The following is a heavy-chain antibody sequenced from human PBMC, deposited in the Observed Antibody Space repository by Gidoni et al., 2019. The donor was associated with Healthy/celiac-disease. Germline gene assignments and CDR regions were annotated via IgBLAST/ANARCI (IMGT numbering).Heavy chain of an antibody. Sequence: QVQLQQSGPGLVKPSHTLSLTCAISGDSVSSNSAAWNWIRQSPSRGLEWLGRTYYRSKWYNEYAVSVKSRITINPDTSKNQFSLQLNSVTPEDTAVYYCARDRRYCSSTSCSSDAFDIWGQGTMVTVSS. J-gene: IGHJ3*02. CDR2: TYYRSKWYN. CDR1: GDSVSSNSAA. CDR3: ARDRRYCSSTSCSSDAFDI. V-gene: IGHV6-1*01. D-gene: IGHD2-2*01.